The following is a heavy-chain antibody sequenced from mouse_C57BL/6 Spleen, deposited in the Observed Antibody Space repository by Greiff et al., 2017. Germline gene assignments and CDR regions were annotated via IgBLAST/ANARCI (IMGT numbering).Heavy chain of an antibody. CDR2: ISSGSSTI. Sequence: EVKLVESGGGLVKPGGSLKLSCAASGFTFSDYGMHWVRQAPEKGLAWVAYISSGSSTIYYADTVKGRFTISRDNAKNTMFLQMTSLRSEDTDMYDWARRDSNYRYFDVWGTGTTVTVSS. CDR1: GFTFSDYG. D-gene: IGHD2-5*01. J-gene: IGHJ1*03. V-gene: IGHV5-17*01. CDR3: ARRDSNYRYFDV.